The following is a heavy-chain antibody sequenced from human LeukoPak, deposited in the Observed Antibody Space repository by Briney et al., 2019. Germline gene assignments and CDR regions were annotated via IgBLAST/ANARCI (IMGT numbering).Heavy chain of an antibody. J-gene: IGHJ4*02. CDR1: GGSISDYY. V-gene: IGHV4-59*01. D-gene: IGHD1-26*01. Sequence: PSETLSLTCTVSGGSISDYYWSWIRQSPVRGLEWIGYLYYSGNANYNPSLKSRLTISRDMAKNQFSLKLSSVTSADTAVYYCARGEYEDLVDNWGQGTLVTVSS. CDR3: ARGEYEDLVDN. CDR2: LYYSGNA.